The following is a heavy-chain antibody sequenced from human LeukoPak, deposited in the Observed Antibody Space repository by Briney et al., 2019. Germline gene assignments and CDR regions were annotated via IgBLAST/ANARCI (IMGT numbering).Heavy chain of an antibody. CDR3: AKGGKWDVTPFDY. Sequence: GGSQRLSCAASGFTFTSYSMNWVSQAPGKGLEWVSTISGGGGSTYYADSVKGRFTISRDNSKNTLYLQVNSLRAEDTAVYYCAKGGKWDVTPFDYWGQGTLVTVSS. V-gene: IGHV3-23*01. CDR2: ISGGGGST. D-gene: IGHD1-26*01. J-gene: IGHJ4*02. CDR1: GFTFTSYS.